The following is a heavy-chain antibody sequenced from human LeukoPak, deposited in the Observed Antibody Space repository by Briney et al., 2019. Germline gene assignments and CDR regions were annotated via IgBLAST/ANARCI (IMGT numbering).Heavy chain of an antibody. CDR3: TRGWNYYDSSGPADY. Sequence: PGGSLRLSCTASGFTFGDYAMSWVRQAPGKGLEWVGFIRSKAYGGTTEYAASVKGRFTISRDDSKSIAYLQMNSLKTEDTAVYYCTRGWNYYDSSGPADYWGQGTLVTVSS. J-gene: IGHJ4*02. V-gene: IGHV3-49*04. CDR2: IRSKAYGGTT. D-gene: IGHD3-22*01. CDR1: GFTFGDYA.